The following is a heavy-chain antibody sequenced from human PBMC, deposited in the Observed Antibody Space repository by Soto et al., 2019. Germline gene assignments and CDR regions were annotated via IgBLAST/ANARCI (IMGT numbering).Heavy chain of an antibody. D-gene: IGHD2-2*01. V-gene: IGHV3-23*01. CDR1: GFTFSSYA. CDR3: AKDSTSWLDAFDI. Sequence: EVRLLESGGGLVQPGGSLRLSCAASGFTFSSYAMSWVRQAPGKGLEWVSAISGSGGSTYYADSVKGRFTISRDNSKNTLYLQMNSLRAEDTAVYYCAKDSTSWLDAFDIWGQGTMVTVSS. CDR2: ISGSGGST. J-gene: IGHJ3*02.